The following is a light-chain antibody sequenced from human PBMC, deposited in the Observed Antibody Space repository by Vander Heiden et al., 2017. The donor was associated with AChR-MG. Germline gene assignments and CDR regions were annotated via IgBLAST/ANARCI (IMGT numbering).Light chain of an antibody. CDR2: EDS. CDR3: QAWDSSAVV. Sequence: SSELTQPPSVSVSPGQTASISCSGDKGGDKDAYWYQQKPGQSPVLVIREDSKRPSGIPERFSGSNAGNTATLTISGTQALDDADYYCQAWDSSAVVFGGGTKLTVL. CDR1: KGGDKD. V-gene: IGLV3-1*01. J-gene: IGLJ3*02.